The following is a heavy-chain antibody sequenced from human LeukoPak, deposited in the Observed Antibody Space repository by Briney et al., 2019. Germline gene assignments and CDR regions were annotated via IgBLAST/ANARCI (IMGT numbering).Heavy chain of an antibody. J-gene: IGHJ4*02. Sequence: GGSLRLSCAASGFTFSSYAMSWVRQAPGKGLEWVSTISGSGGSTCYADSVKGRFTISRDNSKNTLYLQMNSLRAEDTAVYYCAKDSGTYYKGFDYWGQGTLVTVSS. CDR3: AKDSGTYYKGFDY. CDR1: GFTFSSYA. V-gene: IGHV3-23*01. D-gene: IGHD1-26*01. CDR2: ISGSGGST.